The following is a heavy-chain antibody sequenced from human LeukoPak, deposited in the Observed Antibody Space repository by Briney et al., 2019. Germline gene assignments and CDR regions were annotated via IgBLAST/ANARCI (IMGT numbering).Heavy chain of an antibody. CDR1: GFTFSSYA. D-gene: IGHD3-3*01. J-gene: IGHJ4*02. CDR2: ISYDGSNK. CDR3: ARGGYDFWSTFGY. V-gene: IGHV3-30-3*01. Sequence: PGRSLRLSCAASGFTFSSYAMHWVRQAPGKWLEWVAVISYDGSNKYYADSVKGRFTISRDNSKNTLYLQMNSLRAEDTAVYYCARGGYDFWSTFGYWGQGTLVTVSS.